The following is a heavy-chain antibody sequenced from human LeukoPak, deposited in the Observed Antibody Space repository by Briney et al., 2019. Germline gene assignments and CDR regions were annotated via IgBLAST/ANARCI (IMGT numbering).Heavy chain of an antibody. J-gene: IGHJ4*02. Sequence: PGGSLRLSCAASGFTFSSYAMSWVRQAPGKGLEWVSAISGSGGSTYYADSVKGRFTISRDNSKNTLYLQMNSLRAEDTAVYYCAMTYDFWSGYYARYYFDYWGQGTLVTVSS. CDR3: AMTYDFWSGYYARYYFDY. CDR2: ISGSGGST. D-gene: IGHD3-3*01. CDR1: GFTFSSYA. V-gene: IGHV3-23*01.